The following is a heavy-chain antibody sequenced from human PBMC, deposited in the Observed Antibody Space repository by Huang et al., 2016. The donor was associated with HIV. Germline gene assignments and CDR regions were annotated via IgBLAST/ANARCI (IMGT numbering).Heavy chain of an antibody. V-gene: IGHV3-23*01. CDR3: AKHLYSSGALDS. Sequence: EVQLLESGGGLVQPGGSLRLSCAASGFSFNDFDMNWVRQAPGKGPEWVSTISDMGGRTYYADSVRGRFTISRDNSRNTLSLQMNSLRAEDTALYYCAKHLYSSGALDSWGQGTLVTVSS. J-gene: IGHJ4*02. CDR2: ISDMGGRT. CDR1: GFSFNDFD. D-gene: IGHD6-19*01.